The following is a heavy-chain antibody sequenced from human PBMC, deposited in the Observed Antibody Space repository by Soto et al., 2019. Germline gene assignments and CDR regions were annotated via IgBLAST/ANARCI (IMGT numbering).Heavy chain of an antibody. Sequence: LVESGGLVHPGGSLRLSCEGSGFRFSDHSMNWVRQAPGKGLQWISYISSNGAITYYADSVKGRFTVSRDNANNALFLQMNSLRDDDTATYYCARLPKGSLVTAWGQGARVTVSS. CDR1: GFRFSDHS. D-gene: IGHD2-21*02. CDR3: ARLPKGSLVTA. J-gene: IGHJ4*02. V-gene: IGHV3-48*02. CDR2: ISSNGAIT.